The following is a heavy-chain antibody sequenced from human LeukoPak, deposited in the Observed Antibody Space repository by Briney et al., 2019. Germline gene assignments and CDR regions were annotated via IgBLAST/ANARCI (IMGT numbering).Heavy chain of an antibody. D-gene: IGHD4-11*01. J-gene: IGHJ4*02. CDR2: INRSGNT. V-gene: IGHV4-34*01. CDR1: GGSFNKYY. Sequence: PSETLSLTCGVSGGSFNKYYWAWIRQPPGKGLEWIGEINRSGNTNYNPSLKSRVTMSVDTSKNQFPLKLSSVTAADTAVYFCARSGLTTVLYLDWGQGTLVTVSS. CDR3: ARSGLTTVLYLD.